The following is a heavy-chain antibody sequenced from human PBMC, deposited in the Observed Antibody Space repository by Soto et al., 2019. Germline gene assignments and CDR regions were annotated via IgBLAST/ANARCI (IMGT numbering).Heavy chain of an antibody. CDR2: ISHTGST. CDR1: GGSLSGYH. Sequence: SETLSLTCGVSGGSLSGYHWSWIRQPPGKGLEFIGEISHTGSTKYNPSLESRVTISIDTSKNQFSLRLSSVTAADTAVYYCARGSGYYYWDDYWGQGTLVTVSS. J-gene: IGHJ4*02. D-gene: IGHD3-22*01. V-gene: IGHV4-34*01. CDR3: ARGSGYYYWDDY.